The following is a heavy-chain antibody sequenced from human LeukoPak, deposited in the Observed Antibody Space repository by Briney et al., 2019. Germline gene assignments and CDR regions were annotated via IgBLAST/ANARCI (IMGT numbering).Heavy chain of an antibody. J-gene: IGHJ5*02. CDR1: GGSISSGGYY. CDR3: ARWHGGNWFDP. Sequence: SETLSLTCTVSGGSISSGGYYWSWIRQHPGKGLEWIGYIYYSGSTYYNPSLKSRVTISVDTSKNQFSLKLSSVTAAHTAVYYCARWHGGNWFDPWGQGTLVTVSS. V-gene: IGHV4-31*03. CDR2: IYYSGST. D-gene: IGHD3-10*01.